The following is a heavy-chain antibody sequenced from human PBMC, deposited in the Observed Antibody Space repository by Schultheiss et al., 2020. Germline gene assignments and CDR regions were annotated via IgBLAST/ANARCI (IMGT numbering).Heavy chain of an antibody. J-gene: IGHJ4*02. D-gene: IGHD3-9*01. CDR3: TTEARGHYDILTGYSRNYYFDY. CDR2: IKSKTDGGTT. Sequence: GGSLRLSCAASGFTFSNAWMSWVRQAPGKGLEWVGRIKSKTDGGTTDYAAPVKGRFTISRDDSKNTLYLQMNSLKTEDTAVYYCTTEARGHYDILTGYSRNYYFDYWGQGTLVTVSS. CDR1: GFTFSNAW. V-gene: IGHV3-15*01.